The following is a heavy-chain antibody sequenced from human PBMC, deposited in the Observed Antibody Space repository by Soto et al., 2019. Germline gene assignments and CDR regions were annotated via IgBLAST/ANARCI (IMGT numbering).Heavy chain of an antibody. D-gene: IGHD3-22*01. CDR3: AHRRGLDYYDSSGYYYGEYFQH. J-gene: IGHJ1*01. V-gene: IGHV2-5*02. Sequence: QITLKESGPTLVKPTQTLTLTCTFSGFSLSTSGVGGGWIRQPPGKALEWLALIYWDDDKRYSPSLKSSLTITKDTSTNQVVLTMTIMDPVDTSTYYCAHRRGLDYYDSSGYYYGEYFQHWGQGTLVTVSS. CDR2: IYWDDDK. CDR1: GFSLSTSGVG.